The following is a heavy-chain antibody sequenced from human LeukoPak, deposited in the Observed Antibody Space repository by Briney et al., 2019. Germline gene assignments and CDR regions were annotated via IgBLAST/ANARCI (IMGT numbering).Heavy chain of an antibody. V-gene: IGHV4-4*09. CDR3: ARHRLDTDIVVVPAAMAPYYYYYYMDV. Sequence: SETLSLTCTVSGGSIGSYYWSWIRQPPGKGLEWIGYIYTSGSTNYNPSLKSRVTISVDTSKNQFSLKLSSVTAADTAVYYCARHRLDTDIVVVPAAMAPYYYYYYMDVWGKGTTVTVSS. CDR1: GGSIGSYY. CDR2: IYTSGST. J-gene: IGHJ6*03. D-gene: IGHD2-2*01.